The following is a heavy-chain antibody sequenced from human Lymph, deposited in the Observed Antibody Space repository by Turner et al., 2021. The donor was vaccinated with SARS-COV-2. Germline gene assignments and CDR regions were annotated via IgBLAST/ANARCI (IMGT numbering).Heavy chain of an antibody. Sequence: QVHLVESGGGVVPPGRSPRRSCVASGLTSSTYALHWVLQAPGKGLEWVAVISYDGSNKYYADSVKGRFTISRDTSKNTLYLQMNSLRAEDTAVYYCARVRWLRRMFDYWGQGTLVTVSS. V-gene: IGHV3-30-3*01. CDR3: ARVRWLRRMFDY. CDR2: ISYDGSNK. J-gene: IGHJ4*02. CDR1: GLTSSTYA. D-gene: IGHD5-18*01.